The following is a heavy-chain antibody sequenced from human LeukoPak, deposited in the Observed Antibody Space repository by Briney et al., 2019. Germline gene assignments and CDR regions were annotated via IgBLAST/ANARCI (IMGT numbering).Heavy chain of an antibody. Sequence: ASVKVSCKASGYTFTGYYMHWVRQAPGQGLEWMGWINPNSGGTNYAQKFQGRVTMTRDTSISTAYMELSRLRSDGTAVYYCARDRGIAAAGDYWGQGTLVTVSS. CDR1: GYTFTGYY. V-gene: IGHV1-2*02. CDR2: INPNSGGT. D-gene: IGHD6-13*01. J-gene: IGHJ4*02. CDR3: ARDRGIAAAGDY.